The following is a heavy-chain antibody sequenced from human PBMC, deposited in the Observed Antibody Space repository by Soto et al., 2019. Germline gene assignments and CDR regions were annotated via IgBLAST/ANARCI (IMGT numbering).Heavy chain of an antibody. V-gene: IGHV4-59*08. CDR2: IYYSGST. CDR1: GGSISSYG. Sequence: SETLSLTCTVSGGSISSYGCSWIRQPPGKGLEWIGYIYYSGSTNYNPSLKSRVTISVDTSKNQFSLKLSSVTAADTAVYYCARRYSSSFDYWGQGTLVTVSS. J-gene: IGHJ4*02. D-gene: IGHD6-13*01. CDR3: ARRYSSSFDY.